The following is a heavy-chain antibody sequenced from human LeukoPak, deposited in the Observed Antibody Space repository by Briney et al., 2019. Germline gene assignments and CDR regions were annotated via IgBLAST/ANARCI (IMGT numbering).Heavy chain of an antibody. CDR1: GYSFTNYW. J-gene: IGHJ4*02. Sequence: GGALKIFRKGSGYSFTNYWIRLVGQMPGKSLEWMGVIYPGDSDTRYSPSFQGQVTISADKSISTAYLQWSSLKASDTAMYYCARRDYYDSSGPHLDYWGQGTLVTVSS. CDR3: ARRDYYDSSGPHLDY. D-gene: IGHD3-22*01. CDR2: IYPGDSDT. V-gene: IGHV5-51*01.